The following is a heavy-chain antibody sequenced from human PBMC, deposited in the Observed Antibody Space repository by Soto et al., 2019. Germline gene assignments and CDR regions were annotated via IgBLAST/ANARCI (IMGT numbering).Heavy chain of an antibody. V-gene: IGHV3-48*01. Sequence: GGSLRLSFAASGFTFSIYRMNWVRQAPGKGMEWVSYISSSSSTIYYQDYVQGRFTIYRDNAKNSMYLQLNSMRAEDTAVYYCAREVYGSVDYWGQGTLVTVSS. CDR2: ISSSSSTI. J-gene: IGHJ4*02. CDR1: GFTFSIYR. D-gene: IGHD6-6*01. CDR3: AREVYGSVDY.